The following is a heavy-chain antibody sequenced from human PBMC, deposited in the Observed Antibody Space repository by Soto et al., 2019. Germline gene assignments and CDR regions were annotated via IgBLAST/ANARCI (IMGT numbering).Heavy chain of an antibody. J-gene: IGHJ4*02. CDR2: IYYSGST. V-gene: IGHV4-59*01. Sequence: ASETLSLTCTVSGGSISCYYWSWLRQPPGKGLEWIGYIYYSGSTNYNPSLKSRVTISVDRSKNQFSLKLSSVTAADTAVYYCARVLSGYELEFDYWGQGTLVTVSS. D-gene: IGHD5-12*01. CDR3: ARVLSGYELEFDY. CDR1: GGSISCYY.